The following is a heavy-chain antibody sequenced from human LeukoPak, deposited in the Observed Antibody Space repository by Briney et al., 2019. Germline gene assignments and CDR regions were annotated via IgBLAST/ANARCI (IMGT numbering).Heavy chain of an antibody. CDR3: ARASGPFDY. CDR2: IWNEGSNK. Sequence: GGSLRLSCAASGFTFSIYGMHWVRRAPGKGLEWVAVIWNEGSNKYYADSVKGRFTISRDNFKNTLYLQMNSLRAEDTAVYSCARASGPFDYWGQGTLVTVSS. CDR1: GFTFSIYG. D-gene: IGHD3-10*01. J-gene: IGHJ4*02. V-gene: IGHV3-33*01.